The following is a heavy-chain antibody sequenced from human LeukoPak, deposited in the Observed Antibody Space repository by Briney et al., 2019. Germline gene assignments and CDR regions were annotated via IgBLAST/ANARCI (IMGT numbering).Heavy chain of an antibody. D-gene: IGHD6-13*01. CDR2: ISGSGGST. CDR3: AKDQAAAGLFDY. CDR1: GFTFSSYA. Sequence: GGSLRLSCAASGFTFSSYAMSWVRPAPGKGLEWVSAISGSGGSTYYADSVKGRFTISRDNSKNTLYLQMNSQRAEDTAVYYCAKDQAAAGLFDYWGQGTLVTVSS. J-gene: IGHJ4*02. V-gene: IGHV3-23*01.